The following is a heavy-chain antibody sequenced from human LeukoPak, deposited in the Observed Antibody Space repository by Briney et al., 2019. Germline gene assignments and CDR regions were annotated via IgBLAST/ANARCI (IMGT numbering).Heavy chain of an antibody. J-gene: IGHJ6*02. D-gene: IGHD2-21*01. Sequence: ASVKVSCKASGYTFTGYYMHWVRQAPGQGLEWMGWINPNSGGTNYAPKFQGRVTMTRDTSISTAYMELSRLRSDDTAVYYCGRSDYYFYGMDVWGQGTTVTVSS. CDR2: INPNSGGT. CDR3: GRSDYYFYGMDV. CDR1: GYTFTGYY. V-gene: IGHV1-2*02.